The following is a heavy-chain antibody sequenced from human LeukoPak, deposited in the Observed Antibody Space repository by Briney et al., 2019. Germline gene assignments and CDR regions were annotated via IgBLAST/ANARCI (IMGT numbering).Heavy chain of an antibody. Sequence: GGSLRLSCAASGLSVSSTYMTWVRQAPGKGLEWVSVIYSGGGTNYADSQKGRFSISRDNSKNTLYLQMNSLRAEDTAVYYCVGEGKYWGQGTLVTVSS. CDR2: IYSGGGT. J-gene: IGHJ4*02. D-gene: IGHD4-17*01. V-gene: IGHV3-53*01. CDR3: VGEGKY. CDR1: GLSVSSTY.